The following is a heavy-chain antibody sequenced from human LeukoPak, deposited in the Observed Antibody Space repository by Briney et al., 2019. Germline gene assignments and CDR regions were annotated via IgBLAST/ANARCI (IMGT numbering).Heavy chain of an antibody. Sequence: PGGSLRLSCAASGFTFSSYSMNWVRQAPGKGLEWVSSISSSSSYIYYADSVKGRFTISRDNAKNSLYLQMNSLRAEDTAVYYCASLGDFSGSPRGYYFDYWGQGTLVTVSS. V-gene: IGHV3-21*01. J-gene: IGHJ4*02. CDR1: GFTFSSYS. CDR3: ASLGDFSGSPRGYYFDY. D-gene: IGHD1-26*01. CDR2: ISSSSSYI.